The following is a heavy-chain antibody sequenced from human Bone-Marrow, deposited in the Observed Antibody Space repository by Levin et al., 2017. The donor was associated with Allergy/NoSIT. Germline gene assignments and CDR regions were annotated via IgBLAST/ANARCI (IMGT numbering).Heavy chain of an antibody. CDR3: AKVPSSGWYFFDY. CDR2: ISGSGDSM. Sequence: LSLPCAASGFTSRSFAMTWVRQAPGKGLEWVSVISGSGDSMYYADSVKSRFTISRDNSKNTLYLQMNSLRAEDTAVYYCAKVPSSGWYFFDYWGQGTLVTVSS. D-gene: IGHD6-19*01. CDR1: GFTSRSFA. V-gene: IGHV3-23*01. J-gene: IGHJ4*02.